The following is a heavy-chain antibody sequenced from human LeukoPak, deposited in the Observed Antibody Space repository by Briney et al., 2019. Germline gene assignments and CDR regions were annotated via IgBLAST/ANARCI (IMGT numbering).Heavy chain of an antibody. CDR2: ISWNSGSI. D-gene: IGHD3-22*01. CDR3: AKDRSCYYLGGGVFDY. V-gene: IGHV3-9*01. J-gene: IGHJ4*02. Sequence: GGSLRLSCAASGLTFSSHWVHWVRQAPGKGLEWVSGISWNSGSIGYADSVKGRFTISRDNAKNSLYLQMNSLRAEDTALYYCAKDRSCYYLGGGVFDYWGQGTLVTVSS. CDR1: GLTFSSHW.